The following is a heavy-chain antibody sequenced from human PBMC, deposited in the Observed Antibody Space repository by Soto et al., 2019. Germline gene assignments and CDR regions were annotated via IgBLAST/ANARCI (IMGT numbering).Heavy chain of an antibody. Sequence: QVQLVQSGAEVKKPGSSVKVSCKASGGTFSSYAISWVRQAPGQGLEWMGGIIPIFGTANYAQKFQGRVTITADESTSPAYMELSSLRSEDTAVYYCARRMITFGGVIVMENWFDPWGQGTLVTVSS. D-gene: IGHD3-16*02. CDR2: IIPIFGTA. J-gene: IGHJ5*02. CDR3: ARRMITFGGVIVMENWFDP. V-gene: IGHV1-69*12. CDR1: GGTFSSYA.